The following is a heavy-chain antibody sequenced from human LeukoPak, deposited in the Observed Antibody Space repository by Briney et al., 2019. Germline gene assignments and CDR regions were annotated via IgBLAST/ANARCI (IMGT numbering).Heavy chain of an antibody. D-gene: IGHD6-19*01. V-gene: IGHV3-23*01. CDR3: AKDEMAVAIFDY. CDR1: GFTFSHYA. CDR2: ISKDGGDS. Sequence: GGSLRLSCAASGFTFSHYAMSWVRQAPGKGPEWVSAISKDGGDSYYADPVKGRFAISRDNSKNMLYLQMNSLGAGDTAIYYCAKDEMAVAIFDYWGQGTLVTVSS. J-gene: IGHJ4*02.